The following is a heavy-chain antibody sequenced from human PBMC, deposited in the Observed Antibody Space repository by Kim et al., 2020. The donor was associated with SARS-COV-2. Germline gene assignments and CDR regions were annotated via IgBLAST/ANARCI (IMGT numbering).Heavy chain of an antibody. CDR3: ARDTAGYSTTWLMLY. CDR1: GYTFNMYG. V-gene: IGHV1-18*01. CDR2: ISAYKGST. D-gene: IGHD2-8*01. J-gene: IGHJ4*02. Sequence: ASVKVSCKSSGYTFNMYGISWVRQAPGQGLEWMGWISAYKGSTTFAQKFQGRVTLTTDTSTGTAYMELRSLRPDDTGVYYCARDTAGYSTTWLMLYWGQG.